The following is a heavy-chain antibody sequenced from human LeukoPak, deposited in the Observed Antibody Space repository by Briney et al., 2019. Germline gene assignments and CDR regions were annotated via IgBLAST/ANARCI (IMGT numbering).Heavy chain of an antibody. V-gene: IGHV4-38-2*02. D-gene: IGHD7-27*01. J-gene: IGHJ4*02. CDR3: ARQRGWGFGSYFDY. CDR1: GYSISSGYY. CDR2: IYYSGST. Sequence: PSETLSLTCTVSGYSISSGYYWGWIRQPPGKGLEWIGYIYYSGSTYYNPSLKSRVTISVDTSKNQFSVKMYSVTAADTAVFYCARQRGWGFGSYFDYWGRGTLVTVSS.